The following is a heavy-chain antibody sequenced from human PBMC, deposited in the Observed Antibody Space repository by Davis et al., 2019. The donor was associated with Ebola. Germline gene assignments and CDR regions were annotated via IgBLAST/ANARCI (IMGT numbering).Heavy chain of an antibody. J-gene: IGHJ4*02. CDR1: GFTFSGAA. V-gene: IGHV3-73*01. D-gene: IGHD1-26*01. Sequence: GESLKISCTASGFTFSGAALHWVRQASGKGLEWIGRIRSKSNSYATAYAASVEGRFTISRDDSKNTAYLQMNSLRTEDTALYYCTTTTTHFDYWGQGTLVTVSS. CDR2: IRSKSNSYAT. CDR3: TTTTTHFDY.